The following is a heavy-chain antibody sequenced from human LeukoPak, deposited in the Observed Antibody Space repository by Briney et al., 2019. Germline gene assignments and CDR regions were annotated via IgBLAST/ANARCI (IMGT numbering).Heavy chain of an antibody. CDR3: AKTTTGYSSGRYPAWPTDY. V-gene: IGHV3-23*01. CDR1: GFTFGSYA. D-gene: IGHD2-15*01. CDR2: IFGSGGSA. Sequence: GGSLRLSCAASGFTFGSYAMYWVRQAPGKGLEWVSGIFGSGGSAHYADSVKGRFTISRDNSKNTVYLQMDSLRAEDTATYYCAKTTTGYSSGRYPAWPTDYWGQGTLVTVSS. J-gene: IGHJ4*02.